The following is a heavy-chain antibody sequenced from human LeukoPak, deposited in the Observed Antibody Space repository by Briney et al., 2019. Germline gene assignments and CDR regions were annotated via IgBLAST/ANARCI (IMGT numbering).Heavy chain of an antibody. D-gene: IGHD3-3*01. V-gene: IGHV1-2*02. CDR1: GYTFTGYY. CDR3: ARDGFLEWLGSGYYFDY. Sequence: ASVKVSCKASGYTFTGYYMHWVRQAPGQGLEWMGWINPNSGGTNYAQKFQGRVTMTRDTSISTAYIELSRLRSDDTAVYYCARDGFLEWLGSGYYFDYWGQGTLVTVSS. J-gene: IGHJ4*02. CDR2: INPNSGGT.